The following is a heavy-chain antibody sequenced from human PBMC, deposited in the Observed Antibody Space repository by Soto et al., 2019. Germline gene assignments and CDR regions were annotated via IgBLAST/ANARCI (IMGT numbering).Heavy chain of an antibody. D-gene: IGHD1-26*01. CDR3: AKDYSGSYYGEYFQH. CDR2: ISGSGGST. V-gene: IGHV3-23*01. Sequence: GGSLRLSCAASGFTFSSYAMSWVRQAPGKGLEWVSAISGSGGSTYYADSVKGRFTISRDNSKNTLYLQMNSLRAEDTAVYYCAKDYSGSYYGEYFQHWGQGTLVTVSS. CDR1: GFTFSSYA. J-gene: IGHJ1*01.